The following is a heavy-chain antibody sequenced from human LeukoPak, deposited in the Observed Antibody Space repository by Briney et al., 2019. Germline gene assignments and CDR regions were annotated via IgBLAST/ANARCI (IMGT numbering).Heavy chain of an antibody. D-gene: IGHD6-19*01. V-gene: IGHV3-48*04. CDR1: GFTFSSYS. Sequence: GGSLRLSCAASGFTFSSYSMNWVRQAPGKGLEWVSYISSSSSTIYYADSVTDRFTISRDNAKNSLYLQMNSLRAEDTAVYYCARDSSGWQGAFDIWGQGTMVTVSS. CDR3: ARDSSGWQGAFDI. J-gene: IGHJ3*02. CDR2: ISSSSSTI.